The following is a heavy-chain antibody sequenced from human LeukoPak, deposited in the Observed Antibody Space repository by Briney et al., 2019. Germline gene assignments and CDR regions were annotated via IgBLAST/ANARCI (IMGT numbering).Heavy chain of an antibody. CDR3: ARVSSQTFDY. Sequence: PSETLSLTCTVSGGSINSGGYYWSWIRQHPGKGLEWIGYIYYSGSTYYNPSLKSRVTISVDTSKNQFSLKLSSVTAADTAVYYCARVSSQTFDYWGQGTLVTVSS. V-gene: IGHV4-31*03. J-gene: IGHJ4*02. CDR1: GGSINSGGYY. CDR2: IYYSGST.